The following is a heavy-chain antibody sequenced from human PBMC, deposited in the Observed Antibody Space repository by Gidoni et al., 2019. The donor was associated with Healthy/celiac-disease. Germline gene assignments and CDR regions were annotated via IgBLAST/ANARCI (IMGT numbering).Heavy chain of an antibody. J-gene: IGHJ4*02. CDR1: GGSFSGYY. CDR3: ASGNAATVSL. V-gene: IGHV4-34*01. D-gene: IGHD6-25*01. Sequence: QVQLQQWGAGLLKPSAPLSLTCAVYGGSFSGYYWGWFRQPHGKGLEWIGEINHSGTTNYNPSLRSRVTISVDTSKNQFSLKLSAVTAADTAVYYCASGNAATVSLWGQGTLVTVSS. CDR2: INHSGTT.